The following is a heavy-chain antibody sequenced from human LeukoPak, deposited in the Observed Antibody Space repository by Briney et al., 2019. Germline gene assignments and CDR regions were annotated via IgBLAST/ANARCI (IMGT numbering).Heavy chain of an antibody. J-gene: IGHJ4*02. D-gene: IGHD6-25*01. CDR3: AAISYSGTWPVGY. CDR1: GFTFSRYG. CDR2: ISAGGDTT. V-gene: IGHV3-23*01. Sequence: GSLRLSCAASGFTFSRYGMHWVRQAPGKGLEGVSGISAGGDTTYTADSVRGRSTISRDNSNNTLYLQMNTLTAEDTAVYYCAAISYSGTWPVGYWGQGTLVTVTA.